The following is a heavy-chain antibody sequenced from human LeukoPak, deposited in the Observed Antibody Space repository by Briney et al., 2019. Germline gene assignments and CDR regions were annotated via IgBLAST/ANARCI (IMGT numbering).Heavy chain of an antibody. Sequence: GGSLRLSCVVSGLSFSRYGMHWVRQAPGKGLEWVAVISYDGSNKYYADSVKGRFTISRDNSKNTLFLQMNSLRGEDTAVYYCARDRTRDGYNQGRVFDYWGQGTLVTVSS. CDR2: ISYDGSNK. CDR1: GLSFSRYG. D-gene: IGHD5-24*01. J-gene: IGHJ4*02. CDR3: ARDRTRDGYNQGRVFDY. V-gene: IGHV3-30*19.